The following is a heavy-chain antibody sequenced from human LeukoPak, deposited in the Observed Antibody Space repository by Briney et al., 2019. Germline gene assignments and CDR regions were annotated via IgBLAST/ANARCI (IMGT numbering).Heavy chain of an antibody. Sequence: GASVKVSCKASGYTFTSPDINWVRQATGQGLEWMGWMNPNSGNTGYAQKFQGRVTMTRSTSMSTAYMELSSLRFEDTAVYYCARGGSSTVDYWGQGTLVTVSS. J-gene: IGHJ4*02. D-gene: IGHD6-13*01. CDR1: GYTFTSPD. CDR3: ARGGSSTVDY. CDR2: MNPNSGNT. V-gene: IGHV1-8*01.